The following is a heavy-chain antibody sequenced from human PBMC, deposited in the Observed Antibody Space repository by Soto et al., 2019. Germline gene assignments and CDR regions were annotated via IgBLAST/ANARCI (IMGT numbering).Heavy chain of an antibody. J-gene: IGHJ4*02. CDR1: GYIFTDYA. CDR3: AKGSRMWTPDY. D-gene: IGHD2-21*01. Sequence: ASVKVSCKTSGYIFTDYAIHWVRQAPGQRLEWMGWIATGNGNTKFSQKFQGRVTITRDTSATTAFMELTSLRSEDTAVYYCAKGSRMWTPDYWGQGTLVTVSS. CDR2: IATGNGNT. V-gene: IGHV1-3*04.